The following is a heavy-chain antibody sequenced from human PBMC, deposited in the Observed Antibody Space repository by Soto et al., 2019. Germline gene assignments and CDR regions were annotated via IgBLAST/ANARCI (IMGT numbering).Heavy chain of an antibody. V-gene: IGHV4-59*08. CDR1: GGSISSYY. J-gene: IGHJ6*03. D-gene: IGHD2-15*01. CDR3: ARLRNVCSGGSCYLRFYYYYYMDV. CDR2: IYYSGST. Sequence: SETLSLTCTVSGGSISSYYWSWIRQPPGKGLEWIGYIYYSGSTNYNPSLKSRVTISVDTSKNQFSLKLSSVTAADTAVYYCARLRNVCSGGSCYLRFYYYYYMDVWGKGTTVTVSS.